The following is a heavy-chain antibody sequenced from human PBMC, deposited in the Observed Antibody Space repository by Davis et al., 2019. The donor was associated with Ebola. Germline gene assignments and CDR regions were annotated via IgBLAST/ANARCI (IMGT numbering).Heavy chain of an antibody. CDR3: ATWISMFGVTRFDY. Sequence: PSETLSLTCTVSDGSISKYYWTWIRQPPGKRLEWIGYISYNGITNSNPSLKSRVTMSVDASKNQFSLNLSSVTAADTAVYYCATWISMFGVTRFDYWGQGSLVTVSS. CDR2: ISYNGIT. D-gene: IGHD3-3*01. CDR1: DGSISKYY. J-gene: IGHJ4*02. V-gene: IGHV4-59*01.